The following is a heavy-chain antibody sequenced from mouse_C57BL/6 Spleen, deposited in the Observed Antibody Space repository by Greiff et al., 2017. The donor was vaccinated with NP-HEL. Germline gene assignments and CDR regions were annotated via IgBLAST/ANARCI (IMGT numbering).Heavy chain of an antibody. D-gene: IGHD2-14*01. Sequence: VQLQQSGAELVRPGTSVKVSCKASGYAFTNYLIEWVKQRPGQGLEWIGVINPGSGGTNYNEKFKGKATLTADKSSSTAYMQLSSLTSEDSAVYFCARSGDEGTDYWGQGTTLTVSS. J-gene: IGHJ2*01. V-gene: IGHV1-54*01. CDR3: ARSGDEGTDY. CDR1: GYAFTNYL. CDR2: INPGSGGT.